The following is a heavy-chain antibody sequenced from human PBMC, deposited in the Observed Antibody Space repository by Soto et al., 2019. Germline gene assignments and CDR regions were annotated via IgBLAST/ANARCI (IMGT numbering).Heavy chain of an antibody. V-gene: IGHV3-30*03. CDR1: GFIFSNNG. CDR2: LSYDGSET. J-gene: IGHJ4*02. CDR3: AIVRAADSALDH. D-gene: IGHD3-10*02. Sequence: GGSLRLSCVGSGFIFSNNGMHWVRQTPGKGLEWVAFLSYDGSETFYADSVKGRFTVSRDNSKNTLFLHMRNLRRDDTAVYYCAIVRAADSALDHWGQGTLVTVSS.